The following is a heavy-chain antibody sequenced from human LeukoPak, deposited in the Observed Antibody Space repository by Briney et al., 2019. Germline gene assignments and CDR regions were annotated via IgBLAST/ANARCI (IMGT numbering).Heavy chain of an antibody. J-gene: IGHJ6*02. CDR2: IYYSGST. Sequence: SETLSLTCTVSGGSIRSYYWSWIRQPPGKGLEWIGYIYYSGSTNYNPSLKSRVTISVDTSKNQFSLKLSSVTAADTAVYYCARDHDCTNGVCYTQHYYGMDVWGQGTTVTVSS. CDR1: GGSIRSYY. CDR3: ARDHDCTNGVCYTQHYYGMDV. D-gene: IGHD2-8*01. V-gene: IGHV4-59*12.